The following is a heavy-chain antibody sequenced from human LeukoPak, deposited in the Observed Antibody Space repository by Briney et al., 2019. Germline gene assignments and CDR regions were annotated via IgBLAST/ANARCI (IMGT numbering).Heavy chain of an antibody. CDR2: IYHTGST. CDR3: ARGAPYSYDSGGYYYFDY. D-gene: IGHD3-22*01. CDR1: GGSISSSNW. V-gene: IGHV4-4*02. Sequence: PSETLSLTCAVSGGSISSSNWWSWVRQPPGKGLEWIGEIYHTGSTNYNPSLKSRVTISVDKSKNQFSLKLNSVTAADTAVYYCARGAPYSYDSGGYYYFDYWGQGTLVTVSS. J-gene: IGHJ4*02.